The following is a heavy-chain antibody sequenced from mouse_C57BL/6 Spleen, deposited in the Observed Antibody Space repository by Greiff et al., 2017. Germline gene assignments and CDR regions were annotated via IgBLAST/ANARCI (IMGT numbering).Heavy chain of an antibody. Sequence: QVQLQQSGPELVKPGASVKLSCKASGYTFTSYDINWVKQRPGQGLEWIGRIYPRDGSTKYNEKFKGKATLTVDTSSSTAYRELHSLTSEDSAVYFCARSPLRAWCAYWGQGTLVTVSA. J-gene: IGHJ3*01. CDR3: ARSPLRAWCAY. D-gene: IGHD1-1*01. CDR1: GYTFTSYD. CDR2: IYPRDGST. V-gene: IGHV1-85*01.